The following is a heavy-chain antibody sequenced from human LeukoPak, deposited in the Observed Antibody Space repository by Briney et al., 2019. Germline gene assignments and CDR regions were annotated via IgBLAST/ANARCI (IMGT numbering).Heavy chain of an antibody. CDR2: IRYDGSNK. CDR3: ARRRHYYGSGSPFDY. V-gene: IGHV3-30*02. CDR1: GFTFSSYG. Sequence: GGSLRLSCAASGFTFSSYGMHWVRQAPGKGLEWVAFIRYDGSNKYYADSVKGRFTISRDNSKNTLYLQMNSLRAEDTAVYYCARRRHYYGSGSPFDYWGQGTLVTVSS. J-gene: IGHJ4*02. D-gene: IGHD3-10*01.